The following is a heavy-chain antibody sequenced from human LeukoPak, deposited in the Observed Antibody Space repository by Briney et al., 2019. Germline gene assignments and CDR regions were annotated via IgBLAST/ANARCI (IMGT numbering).Heavy chain of an antibody. V-gene: IGHV3-48*01. CDR1: GFILSSYS. CDR2: ISSSGSTI. D-gene: IGHD3-10*01. Sequence: GGSLRLSCAASGFILSSYSLNWVRQAPGKGLEWVSYISSSGSTIYYADSVKGRFTMSRDNAKNSVYLQMHSLRVEDTAVYYCARQNRLWFGDLPPEPLYYMDVWGKGTTVTVSS. J-gene: IGHJ6*03. CDR3: ARQNRLWFGDLPPEPLYYMDV.